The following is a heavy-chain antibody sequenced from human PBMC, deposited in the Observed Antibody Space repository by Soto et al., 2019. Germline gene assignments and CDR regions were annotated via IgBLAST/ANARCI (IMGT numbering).Heavy chain of an antibody. CDR2: ITPIFGTA. D-gene: IGHD6-19*01. CDR3: AQTLGLAVAGPGRFDL. V-gene: IGHV1-69*12. CDR1: GGTFSRNA. J-gene: IGHJ2*01. Sequence: QVQLVQSGTEVKKPGSSVKVSCKASGGTFSRNAINWVRQAPGQGLEWMGGITPIFGTANYAQKFQGRVTINADESTSTAYMQLSSLRSEDMAVYYCAQTLGLAVAGPGRFDLWGRGTLVTVSS.